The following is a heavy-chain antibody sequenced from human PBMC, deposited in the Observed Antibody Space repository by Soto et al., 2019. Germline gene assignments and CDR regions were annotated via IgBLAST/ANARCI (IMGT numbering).Heavy chain of an antibody. CDR2: ISYDGSNK. Sequence: QVQLVESGGGVVQPGRSLRLSCAASGFTFSSYDMHWVRQAPGKGLEWVALISYDGSNKYYTDSVKGRFTISRDNSKNALYRQMNSLRGEDRAVYYCGKNQYSRGGYFDYWGQGTLVTVSS. J-gene: IGHJ4*02. CDR3: GKNQYSRGGYFDY. CDR1: GFTFSSYD. D-gene: IGHD6-13*01. V-gene: IGHV3-30*18.